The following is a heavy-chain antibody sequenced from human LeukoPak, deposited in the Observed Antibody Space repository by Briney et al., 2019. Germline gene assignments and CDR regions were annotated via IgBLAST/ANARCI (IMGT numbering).Heavy chain of an antibody. CDR1: GFTFTKNA. CDR3: AKETRNTHNYYYFDS. J-gene: IGHJ4*02. Sequence: GGALRLSCAASGFTFTKNAMGGVRHTPEKGLEWVPTSGTSGGAYDADSVKGRFTISRDESKNPLYLEMNSLRGEDTAVYYCAKETRNTHNYYYFDSWGQGTLVTVSS. CDR2: SGTSGGA. D-gene: IGHD5-24*01. V-gene: IGHV3-23*01.